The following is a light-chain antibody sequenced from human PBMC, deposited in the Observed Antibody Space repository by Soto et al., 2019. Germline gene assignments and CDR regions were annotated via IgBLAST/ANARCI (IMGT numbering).Light chain of an antibody. CDR1: QSVRSY. CDR3: RQYNSRCPLT. J-gene: IGKJ5*01. Sequence: EIVMTQSPATLSLSPGERATLSCRASQSVRSYLAWYQQQPGRAPRLLLFCASTSATGIPARFSSSGSGTEFSLPISSRLSPDFAAYYYRQYNSRCPLTFGQGTRLEIK. V-gene: IGKV3-15*01. CDR2: CAS.